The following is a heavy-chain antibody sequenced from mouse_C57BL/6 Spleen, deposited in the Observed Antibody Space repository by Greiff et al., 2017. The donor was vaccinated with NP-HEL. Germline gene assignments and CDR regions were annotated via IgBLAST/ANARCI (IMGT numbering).Heavy chain of an antibody. CDR1: GFTFSSYT. V-gene: IGHV5-9*01. CDR3: ARGFYFDYDGYFDV. CDR2: ISGGGGNT. J-gene: IGHJ1*03. Sequence: EVKLMESGGGLVKPGGSLKLSCAASGFTFSSYTMSWVRQTPEKRLEWVATISGGGGNTYYPDSVKGRFTISRDNAKNTLYLQMSSLRSEDTALYYCARGFYFDYDGYFDVWGTGTTVTVSS. D-gene: IGHD2-4*01.